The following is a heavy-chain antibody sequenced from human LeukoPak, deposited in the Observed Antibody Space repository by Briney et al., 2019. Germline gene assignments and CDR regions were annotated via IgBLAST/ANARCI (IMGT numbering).Heavy chain of an antibody. CDR3: AKASSRDSSGYYFDY. CDR2: ITISGKTA. CDR1: GFTFSNYA. D-gene: IGHD3-22*01. Sequence: PGGSLRLSCLASGFTFSNYAMSWVRQAPGKGLEWVSGITISGKTAYYADSVKGRFTISRDNFKNTLYLQMNSLRADDTAMYYCAKASSRDSSGYYFDYWGQGTLVTVSS. J-gene: IGHJ4*02. V-gene: IGHV3-23*01.